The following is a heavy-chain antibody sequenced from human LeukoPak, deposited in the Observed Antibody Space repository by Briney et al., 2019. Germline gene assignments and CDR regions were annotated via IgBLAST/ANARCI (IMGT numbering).Heavy chain of an antibody. D-gene: IGHD6-6*01. Sequence: PSETLSLTCAVYGGSFSGYCWSWIRQPPGKGLEWIGEINHSGSTNYNPSLKSRVTISVDTSKNQFSLKLSSVTAADTAVYYCARGRIAARFYYYYGMDVWGQGTTVTVSS. V-gene: IGHV4-34*01. CDR1: GGSFSGYC. J-gene: IGHJ6*02. CDR3: ARGRIAARFYYYYGMDV. CDR2: INHSGST.